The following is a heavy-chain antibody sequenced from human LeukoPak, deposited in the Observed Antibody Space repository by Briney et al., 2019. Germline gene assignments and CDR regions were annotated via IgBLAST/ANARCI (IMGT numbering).Heavy chain of an antibody. CDR1: GGSIGSYY. Sequence: PSETLSLTCTVSGGSIGSYYWSWIRQPPGKGLEWIGYIYYSGSTNYNPSLKSRVTISVDTSKNQFSLKLSSVTAADTAVYYCARHGSYVVEVSFDYWGQGTLVTVSS. D-gene: IGHD1-26*01. J-gene: IGHJ4*02. CDR3: ARHGSYVVEVSFDY. V-gene: IGHV4-59*01. CDR2: IYYSGST.